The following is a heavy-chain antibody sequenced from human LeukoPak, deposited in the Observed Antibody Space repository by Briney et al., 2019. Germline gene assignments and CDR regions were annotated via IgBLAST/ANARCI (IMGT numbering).Heavy chain of an antibody. J-gene: IGHJ6*02. D-gene: IGHD1-7*01. CDR3: ARPIHNYNCNFHYYYYGMDV. Sequence: SVKVSCKASRGTFSRYAISWVRQAPGQGLEWMGRIIPILGIAKYAQKLQGRVTITADKSTSTAYMELSGLRSEDTAVYYCARPIHNYNCNFHYYYYGMDVWGQGTTVTVSS. CDR1: RGTFSRYA. V-gene: IGHV1-69*04. CDR2: IIPILGIA.